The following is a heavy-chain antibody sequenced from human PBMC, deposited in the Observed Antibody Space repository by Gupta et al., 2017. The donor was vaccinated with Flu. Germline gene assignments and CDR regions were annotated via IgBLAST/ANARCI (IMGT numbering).Heavy chain of an antibody. CDR1: GFTFSAFG. CDR3: VKDAGYGEYAY. J-gene: IGHJ1*01. V-gene: IGHV3-23*01. Sequence: EVQLLESGGDLAQPGGSLTLSCSASGFTFSAFGMRWVRQAPGKGLEWVSTISGSTTSYADSVKGRFTISRDTSRNTLFLKMNSLRAEDTAVYYCVKDAGYGEYAYWGQGTLRTVSS. CDR2: ISGSTT. D-gene: IGHD4-17*01.